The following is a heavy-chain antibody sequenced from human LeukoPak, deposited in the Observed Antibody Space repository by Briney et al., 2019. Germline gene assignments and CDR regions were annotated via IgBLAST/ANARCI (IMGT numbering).Heavy chain of an antibody. Sequence: PGGSLRLSCAASGFTFSDYYMNWIRQAPGKGLEWISYRSSSGNTMYYADSVKGRFTISRDNAKNSLYLQMNSLRAEDTAVYYCARARDGYNYYPFDYWGQGTLVTVSS. CDR1: GFTFSDYY. V-gene: IGHV3-11*01. J-gene: IGHJ4*02. CDR3: ARARDGYNYYPFDY. CDR2: RSSSGNTM. D-gene: IGHD5-24*01.